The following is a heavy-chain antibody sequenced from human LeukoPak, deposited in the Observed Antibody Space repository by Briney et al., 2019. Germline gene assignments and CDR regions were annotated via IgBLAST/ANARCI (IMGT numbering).Heavy chain of an antibody. CDR3: ARDQVGAIDY. CDR2: ISAYNGNT. J-gene: IGHJ4*02. Sequence: MGLISAYNGNTNYAQKLQGRVTMTTDTSTSTAYMELRSLRSDDTAVYYCARDQVGAIDYWGQGTLVTVSS. V-gene: IGHV1-18*01. D-gene: IGHD1-26*01.